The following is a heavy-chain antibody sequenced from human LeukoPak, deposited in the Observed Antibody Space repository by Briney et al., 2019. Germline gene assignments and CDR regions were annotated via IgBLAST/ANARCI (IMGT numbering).Heavy chain of an antibody. Sequence: GGSLRLSYAASGFTFSSYAMSWVRQAPGKGLEWVSAISGSGGSTYYADSVKGRFTISRDNSKNTLYLQMNSLRAEDTAVYYCAKVGFSSGWYGWGQGTLVTVSS. CDR2: ISGSGGST. CDR3: AKVGFSSGWYG. J-gene: IGHJ4*02. V-gene: IGHV3-23*01. CDR1: GFTFSSYA. D-gene: IGHD6-19*01.